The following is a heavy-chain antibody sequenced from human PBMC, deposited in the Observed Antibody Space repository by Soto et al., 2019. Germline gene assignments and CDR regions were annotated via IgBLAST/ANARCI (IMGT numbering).Heavy chain of an antibody. Sequence: NPSETLSLTCTVSGGSISSSSYYWGWIRQPPGKGLEWIGSIYYSGSTYYNPSLKSRVTISVDTSKNQFSLKLSSVTAADTAVYYCARSWSGYYYGMDVWGQGTTVTVSS. CDR2: IYYSGST. CDR3: ARSWSGYYYGMDV. CDR1: GGSISSSSYY. J-gene: IGHJ6*02. V-gene: IGHV4-39*01. D-gene: IGHD3-3*01.